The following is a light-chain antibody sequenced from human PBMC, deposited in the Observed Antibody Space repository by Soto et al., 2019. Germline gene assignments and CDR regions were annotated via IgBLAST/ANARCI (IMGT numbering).Light chain of an antibody. CDR1: NSNIGSNT. J-gene: IGLJ1*01. V-gene: IGLV1-44*01. Sequence: QSVLTQPPSASGTPGQRVTVSCSGSNSNIGSNTVNWFQHLPGTAPKLLIYSFHQRPSGVPDRFSGSKSGTSASLAIRGLQFEDEADYYCPAWDDSLNGYVFGTGTKLTVL. CDR3: PAWDDSLNGYV. CDR2: SFH.